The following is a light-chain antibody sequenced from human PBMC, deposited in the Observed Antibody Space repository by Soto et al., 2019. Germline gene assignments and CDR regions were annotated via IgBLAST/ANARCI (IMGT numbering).Light chain of an antibody. CDR1: QSIGANF. V-gene: IGKV3-20*01. CDR2: GAS. CDR3: QHYRNSPPFT. J-gene: IGKJ4*01. Sequence: EVVLTQSPGTLSLSPGEGATLSCRTSQSIGANFLAWYQQRRGQAPRLLIYGASNRATDVPDRFSGGGSGTDFTLTISSLEPEDYAVYYCQHYRNSPPFTFGGGTKVEIK.